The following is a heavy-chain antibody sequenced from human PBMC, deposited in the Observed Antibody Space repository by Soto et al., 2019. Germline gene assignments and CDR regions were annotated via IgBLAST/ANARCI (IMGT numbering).Heavy chain of an antibody. V-gene: IGHV4-30-2*06. CDR1: GVSINTGGYS. CDR3: ARGDYNDYFDF. Sequence: QLQESGPGLVKPSQTLSLTCAVSGVSINTGGYSWNWIRQSPGKALEWMGHIYQSGSTYYKPSLKGRITISVDMSNNDFSLEVTSVTPADTAVYFCARGDYNDYFDFWGQGALVTVSS. CDR2: IYQSGST. J-gene: IGHJ4*02. D-gene: IGHD4-4*01.